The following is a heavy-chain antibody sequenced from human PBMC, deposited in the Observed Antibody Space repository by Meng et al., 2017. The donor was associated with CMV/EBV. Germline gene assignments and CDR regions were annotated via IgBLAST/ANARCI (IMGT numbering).Heavy chain of an antibody. Sequence: GESLKISCAASGFTFSNYGMYWARQAPGKGLEWVTFIRYDGSNKYYADSVKGRFTISRDNSKNTLFLQMNSLRAEDTAVYYCARPLTNYDFWSGHYTGGGMDVWGQGTTVTVSS. D-gene: IGHD3-3*01. CDR3: ARPLTNYDFWSGHYTGGGMDV. V-gene: IGHV3-30*02. CDR2: IRYDGSNK. CDR1: GFTFSNYG. J-gene: IGHJ6*02.